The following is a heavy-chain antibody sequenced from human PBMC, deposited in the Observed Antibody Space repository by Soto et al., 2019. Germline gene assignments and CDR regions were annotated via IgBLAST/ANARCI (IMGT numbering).Heavy chain of an antibody. CDR1: GFSLSTSGVG. D-gene: IGHD5-12*01. J-gene: IGHJ3*02. Sequence: QITLKESGPTLVKPTQTLTLTCTFSGFSLSTSGVGVGWIRQPPGKALEWLALIYWDDDKRYSPSRKSTLTITKDTSKNQVVLTMTTMNPVATAPYYSAHRRATSTSDAFDIWGQGTMVTVSS. V-gene: IGHV2-5*02. CDR3: AHRRATSTSDAFDI. CDR2: IYWDDDK.